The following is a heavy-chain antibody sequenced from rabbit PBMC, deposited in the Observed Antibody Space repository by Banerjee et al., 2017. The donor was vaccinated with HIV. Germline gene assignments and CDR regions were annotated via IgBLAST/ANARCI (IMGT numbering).Heavy chain of an antibody. V-gene: IGHV1S43*01. D-gene: IGHD6-1*01. CDR2: VYTGSGGT. Sequence: QQQLEESGGGLVKPGGSLTLTCKASGIDFNTYYYMCWVRQAPGKGLELIACVYTGSGGTLYTSWVNGRFTISRSTSLNTVDLKMTSLTAADTATYFCASSYAPGAGYNYAYGFDLWGQGTLVTVS. CDR1: GIDFNTYYY. CDR3: ASSYAPGAGYNYAYGFDL. J-gene: IGHJ4*01.